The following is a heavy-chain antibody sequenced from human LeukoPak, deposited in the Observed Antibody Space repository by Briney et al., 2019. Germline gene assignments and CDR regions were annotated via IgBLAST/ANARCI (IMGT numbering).Heavy chain of an antibody. J-gene: IGHJ4*02. V-gene: IGHV4-34*01. D-gene: IGHD4-17*01. CDR1: GGYFCGYY. CDR2: INHSGST. CDR3: ARPHYYGDSPFDY. Sequence: SETLSLTCAVYGGYFCGYYWSWIRQPPGKGLEWIGEINHSGSTNYNPSLKSRVTISVDTSKNQFSLKLSSVTAADTAVYYCARPHYYGDSPFDYWGQGTLVTVSS.